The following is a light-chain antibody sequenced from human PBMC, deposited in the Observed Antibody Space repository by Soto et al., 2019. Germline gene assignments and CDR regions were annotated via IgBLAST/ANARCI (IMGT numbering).Light chain of an antibody. CDR3: SSYTSSSTF. V-gene: IGLV2-14*01. CDR2: EVS. CDR1: SSDVGGYNY. J-gene: IGLJ1*01. Sequence: QSVLAQPASVSGSPGQSITISCTGTSSDVGGYNYVSWYQQHPGKAPKLMIYEVSNRPSGVSNRFSGSKSGNTASLTIPGLQAEDEADYYCSSYTSSSTFFGTGTKVTVL.